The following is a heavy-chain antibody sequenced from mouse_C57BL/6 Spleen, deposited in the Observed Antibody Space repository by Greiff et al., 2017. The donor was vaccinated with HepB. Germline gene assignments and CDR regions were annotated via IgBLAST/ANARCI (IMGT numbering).Heavy chain of an antibody. CDR1: GYTFTSYW. D-gene: IGHD3-2*02. Sequence: QVQLKQPGAELVKPGASVKLSCKASGYTFTSYWMHWVKQRPGQGLEWIGMIHPNSGSTNYKEKFKCKATLTVDKSSSTAYMQLSSLTSEDSAVYYCARGGQLSPYYFDYWGQGTTLTVSS. CDR2: IHPNSGST. J-gene: IGHJ2*01. CDR3: ARGGQLSPYYFDY. V-gene: IGHV1-64*01.